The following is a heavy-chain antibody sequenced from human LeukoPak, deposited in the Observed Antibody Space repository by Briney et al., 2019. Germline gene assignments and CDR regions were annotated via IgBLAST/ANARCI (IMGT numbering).Heavy chain of an antibody. Sequence: SETLSLTCTVSGGSISSYYWSWIRQPPGKGLEWIGYIYYSGSTNYNPSLKSRATISLDTSKKQISLKVSSVTAADTAVYYCARDSGPRFDYWGQGTLVTVSS. V-gene: IGHV4-59*01. CDR3: ARDSGPRFDY. CDR1: GGSISSYY. J-gene: IGHJ4*02. CDR2: IYYSGST. D-gene: IGHD6-19*01.